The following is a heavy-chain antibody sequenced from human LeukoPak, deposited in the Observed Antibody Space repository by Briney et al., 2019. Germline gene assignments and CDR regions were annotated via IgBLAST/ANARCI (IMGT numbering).Heavy chain of an antibody. CDR3: AISRGYFYPFDY. D-gene: IGHD3-22*01. CDR2: IYYTGRP. V-gene: IGHV4-31*03. J-gene: IGHJ4*02. CDR1: GGSISNGGYY. Sequence: SQTLSLTCTVSGGSISNGGYYWSWVRQRPGKGLEWIGYIYYTGRPIYNPSLKSRLTISVDTSENQVSLNLSSVTSADTAVYYCAISRGYFYPFDYWGQGTLVTVSS.